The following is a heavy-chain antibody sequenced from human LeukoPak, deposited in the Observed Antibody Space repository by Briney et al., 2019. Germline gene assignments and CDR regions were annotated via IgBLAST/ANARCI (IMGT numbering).Heavy chain of an antibody. D-gene: IGHD2-8*01. V-gene: IGHV4-4*07. CDR3: ATNGYYCMDV. CDR1: GGSISSDY. CDR2: IYTSGST. J-gene: IGHJ6*03. Sequence: SETLSLTCTVSGGSISSDYWSWIRQPDGKGLEWIGRIYTSGSTNYNPSLKSRVSMSVDTSTNQFSLKVNSLTAADTAVYYCATNGYYCMDVWGKGTTVTVSS.